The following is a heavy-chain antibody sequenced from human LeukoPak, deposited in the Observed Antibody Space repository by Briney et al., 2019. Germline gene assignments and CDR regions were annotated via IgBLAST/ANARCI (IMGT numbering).Heavy chain of an antibody. CDR1: GFTFSSYE. CDR3: ARDKWLRTNYFDY. D-gene: IGHD5-12*01. J-gene: IGHJ4*02. CDR2: ISSSRSSI. Sequence: GGSLRLSCAASGFTFSSYEMNWVRQAPGKGLEWVSYISSSRSSIYYADSVKGRFTISRDNGKNSLYLQMNSLRAEDTAVYYCARDKWLRTNYFDYWGQGTLVTVSS. V-gene: IGHV3-48*03.